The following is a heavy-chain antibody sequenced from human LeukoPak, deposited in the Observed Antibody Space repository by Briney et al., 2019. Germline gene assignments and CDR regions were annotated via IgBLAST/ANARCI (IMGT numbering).Heavy chain of an antibody. Sequence: SETLSLTCAVSGYSISSGYYWAWIRQPPGKGLEWIGSIYHSGSTHYNPSLKSRVTISVDTSKNQFSLKLSSVTAADTAVYYCASYYYYYYYMDVWGKGTTVTVSS. CDR3: ASYYYYYYYMDV. J-gene: IGHJ6*03. CDR2: IYHSGST. V-gene: IGHV4-38-2*01. CDR1: GYSISSGYY.